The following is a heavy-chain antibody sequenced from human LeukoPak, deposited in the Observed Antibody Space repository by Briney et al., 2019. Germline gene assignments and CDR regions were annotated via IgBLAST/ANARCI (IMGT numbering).Heavy chain of an antibody. CDR3: AKAGDSRPMYYFDY. D-gene: IGHD3-22*01. V-gene: IGHV1-69*05. CDR1: GGTFSSYA. CDR2: IIPIFDTA. Sequence: SVEVSCKASGGTFSSYAISWVRQAPGQGLEWMGGIIPIFDTANYAQKFQGRVTITTDESTSTAYMELSSLRSEDTAVYYCAKAGDSRPMYYFDYWGQGTLVTVSS. J-gene: IGHJ4*02.